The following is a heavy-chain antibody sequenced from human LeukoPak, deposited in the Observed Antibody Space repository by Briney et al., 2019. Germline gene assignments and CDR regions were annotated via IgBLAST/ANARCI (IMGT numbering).Heavy chain of an antibody. CDR2: ISGHNGNT. Sequence: ASVKVSCKTSGCTFSIHGISWVRQAPGQGLEWMGWISGHNGNTKYAQKFQGRITLTTDTSTRTAYMELRSLTSDGTAVYYCARDRPLAPAAGDIWGQGTKVAVSS. CDR1: GCTFSIHG. V-gene: IGHV1-18*01. D-gene: IGHD2-2*01. CDR3: ARDRPLAPAAGDI. J-gene: IGHJ3*02.